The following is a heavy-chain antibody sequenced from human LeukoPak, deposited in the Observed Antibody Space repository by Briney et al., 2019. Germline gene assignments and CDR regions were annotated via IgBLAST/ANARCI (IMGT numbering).Heavy chain of an antibody. D-gene: IGHD3-22*01. CDR3: AREDYYDSSGYSPYNWFDP. Sequence: ASVKVSCKASGGTFSSYAISWVRQAPGQGLEWMGRIIPIFGTANYAQKFQGRVTITMDESTSTAYMELSSLRSEDTAVYYCAREDYYDSSGYSPYNWFDPWGQGTLVTVSS. CDR2: IIPIFGTA. CDR1: GGTFSSYA. J-gene: IGHJ5*02. V-gene: IGHV1-69*05.